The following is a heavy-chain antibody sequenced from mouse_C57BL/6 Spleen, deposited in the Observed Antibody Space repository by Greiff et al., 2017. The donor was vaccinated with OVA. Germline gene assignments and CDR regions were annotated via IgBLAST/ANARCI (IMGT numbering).Heavy chain of an antibody. V-gene: IGHV1-42*01. CDR2: INPSTGGT. Sequence: VQLQQSGPELVKPGASVKISCKASGYSFTGYYMNWVKQSPEKSLEWIGEINPSTGGTTYNQKFKAKAPLTVDKSSSTAYMQLKSLTSEDSAVYYCARSPYYYGSSPFAYWGQGTLVTVSA. CDR3: ARSPYYYGSSPFAY. D-gene: IGHD1-1*01. J-gene: IGHJ3*01. CDR1: GYSFTGYY.